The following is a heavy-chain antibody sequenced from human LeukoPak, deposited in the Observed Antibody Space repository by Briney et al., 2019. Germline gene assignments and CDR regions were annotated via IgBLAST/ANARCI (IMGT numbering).Heavy chain of an antibody. J-gene: IGHJ4*02. CDR3: AKDLQANSGNFDY. CDR2: ISWNSGSI. CDR1: GFTFSHYP. D-gene: IGHD1-26*01. Sequence: PGGSLRLSCAASGFTFSHYPMTWVRQAPGKGLEWVSGISWNSGSIGYADSVKGRFTISRDNAKNSLYLQMNSLRAEDTALYYCAKDLQANSGNFDYWGQGTLVTVSS. V-gene: IGHV3-9*01.